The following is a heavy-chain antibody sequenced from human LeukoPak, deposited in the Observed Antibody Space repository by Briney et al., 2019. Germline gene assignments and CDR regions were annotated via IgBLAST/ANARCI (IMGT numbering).Heavy chain of an antibody. CDR3: ARVTLKSTTTRFTLAGDYFDY. J-gene: IGHJ4*02. V-gene: IGHV1-2*02. CDR2: IGGNSGGT. D-gene: IGHD1-26*01. Sequence: ASVKVSCKASGYTFTDYYMHWVRQAPGQGLESMGWIGGNSGGTTYAQKFQGRITMTRDTSISTAYMELSSLRPDDTAVYYCARVTLKSTTTRFTLAGDYFDYWGQGTLVTVSS. CDR1: GYTFTDYY.